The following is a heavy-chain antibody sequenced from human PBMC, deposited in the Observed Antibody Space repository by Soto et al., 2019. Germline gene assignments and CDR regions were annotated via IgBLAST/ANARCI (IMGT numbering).Heavy chain of an antibody. J-gene: IGHJ5*02. CDR3: SRGQRFSDWFDP. CDR2: IYSSGST. CDR1: GGDISTYY. D-gene: IGHD3-3*01. V-gene: IGHV4-4*07. Sequence: QVQLQESGPGLVKPSETLSLTCTVSGGDISTYYWTWIRQPAGKGLEWSGRIYSSGSTKYKPSLKSRVTMSLDTSKNQFSRRLSSVTAADTAVYYCSRGQRFSDWFDPWGQGTLVTVSS.